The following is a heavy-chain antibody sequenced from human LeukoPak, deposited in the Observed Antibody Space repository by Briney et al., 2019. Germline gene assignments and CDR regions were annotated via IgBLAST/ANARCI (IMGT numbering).Heavy chain of an antibody. D-gene: IGHD1-7*01. CDR2: IRSKTDGGTT. CDR3: ATERTGTTFDY. V-gene: IGHV3-15*01. CDR1: GFTFSNAW. Sequence: GGSLRLSCAASGFTFSNAWMSWVRQAPGKGLEWVGRIRSKTDGGTTDNAAPVKGRFTISRDDSKNTLYLQMNSLKTEDTAVYYCATERTGTTFDYWGREPWSSSPQ. J-gene: IGHJ4*02.